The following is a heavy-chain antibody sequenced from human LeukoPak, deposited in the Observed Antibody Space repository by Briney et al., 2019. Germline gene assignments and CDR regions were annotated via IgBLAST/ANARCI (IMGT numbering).Heavy chain of an antibody. CDR1: GFTFDDYA. J-gene: IGHJ3*02. Sequence: PGRSLRLSCAASGFTFDDYAMHWVRQAPGKGLEWVSGISWNSGSIGYADSVKGRFTISRDNAENSLYLQMNSLRAEDTALYYCAKVDTASHDAFDIWGQGTMVTVSS. CDR3: AKVDTASHDAFDI. D-gene: IGHD2-21*02. V-gene: IGHV3-9*01. CDR2: ISWNSGSI.